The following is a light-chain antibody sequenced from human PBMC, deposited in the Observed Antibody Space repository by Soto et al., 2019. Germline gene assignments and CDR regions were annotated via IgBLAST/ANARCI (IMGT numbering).Light chain of an antibody. CDR3: SSSWV. V-gene: IGLV2-8*01. J-gene: IGLJ1*01. CDR2: EVN. CDR1: SSDIDGYNY. Sequence: QSVLTQPPSASGSPGQSVTISCAGTSSDIDGYNYVSWYQQHPGKSPKLIIYEVNKRPSGVPDRFSGSKSGNTASLTVSGLQSEDEAAYYCSSSWVFGTGTKVTVL.